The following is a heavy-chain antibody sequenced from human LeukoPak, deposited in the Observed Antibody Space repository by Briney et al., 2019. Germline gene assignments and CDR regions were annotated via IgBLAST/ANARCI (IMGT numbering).Heavy chain of an antibody. V-gene: IGHV3-53*01. D-gene: IGHD5-18*01. CDR1: GFTGSSNY. J-gene: IGHJ3*02. CDR2: VYSGGSA. Sequence: PGGSLRLCGAASGFTGSSNYMSWVRKAPGKGLKRGSAVYSGGSAYYADSVKGRFTSARDNSKDTLYLQMNSLRAEDTAVYYCARSRGYVDTAMVDAFDIWGQGTMVTVSS. CDR3: ARSRGYVDTAMVDAFDI.